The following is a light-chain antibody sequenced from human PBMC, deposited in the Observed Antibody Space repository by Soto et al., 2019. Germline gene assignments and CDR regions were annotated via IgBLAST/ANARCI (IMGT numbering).Light chain of an antibody. CDR1: SSDIGAYNF. CDR2: DVN. Sequence: QSVLTQPASVSGSPGHSITISCTRTSSDIGAYNFVSWYQQHPGKAPKLMLYDVNIRPSGVSNRFSGSKSGNTASLTISGLQAADEADYYCTSWTTSTTMIFGGGTKVTVL. CDR3: TSWTTSTTMI. J-gene: IGLJ2*01. V-gene: IGLV2-14*03.